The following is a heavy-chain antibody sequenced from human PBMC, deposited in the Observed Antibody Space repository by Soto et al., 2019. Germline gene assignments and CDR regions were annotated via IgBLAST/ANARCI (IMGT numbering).Heavy chain of an antibody. CDR1: GGSISSYY. CDR3: ARVPPLGDVFDP. Sequence: LSLTCTVSGGSISSYYWSWIRQPPGKGLEWIGYIYYSGSTNYNPSLKSRVTISVDTSKNQFSLKLSSVTAADTAVYYCARVPPLGDVFDPWGQGALVTVSS. CDR2: IYYSGST. J-gene: IGHJ5*02. V-gene: IGHV4-59*01.